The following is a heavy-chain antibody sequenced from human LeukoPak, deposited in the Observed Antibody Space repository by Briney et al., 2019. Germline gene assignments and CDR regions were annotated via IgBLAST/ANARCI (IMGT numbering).Heavy chain of an antibody. CDR2: IIPIFGTA. CDR1: GGTFSSYA. J-gene: IGHJ6*02. Sequence: GASVKVSCKASGGTFSSYAISWVRQAPGQGLEWMGGIIPIFGTANYAQKFQGRVTITADESTSTAYMELSSLGSEDTAVYYCARDYYSSGYYSPAPYYYGMDVWGQGTTVTVSS. V-gene: IGHV1-69*13. D-gene: IGHD3-22*01. CDR3: ARDYYSSGYYSPAPYYYGMDV.